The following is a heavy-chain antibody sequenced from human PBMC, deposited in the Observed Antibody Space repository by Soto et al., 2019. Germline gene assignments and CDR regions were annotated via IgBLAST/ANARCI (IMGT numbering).Heavy chain of an antibody. CDR1: GGSISSAHYY. V-gene: IGHV4-30-4*01. J-gene: IGHJ5*02. CDR2: IYYSGST. D-gene: IGHD4-17*01. CDR3: ARVVTTVTTYWFDP. Sequence: SETLSLTCTVSGGSISSAHYYWSWIRQPPGKGLEWIGYIYYSGSTYYNPSLKGRVTISVDTSKNQFSLKLSSVTAADTAVYYCARVVTTVTTYWFDPWGQGTLVTVSS.